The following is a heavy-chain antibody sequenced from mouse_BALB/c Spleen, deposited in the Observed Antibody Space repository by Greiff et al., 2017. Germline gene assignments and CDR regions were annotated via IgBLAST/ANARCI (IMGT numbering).Heavy chain of an antibody. CDR1: GFTFSSYA. J-gene: IGHJ2*01. V-gene: IGHV5-9-3*01. CDR2: ISSGGSYT. Sequence: EVKLVESGGGLVKPGGSLKLSCAASGFTFSSYAMSWVRQTPEKRLEWVATISSGGSYTYYPDSVKGRFTISRDNAKNTLYLQMSSLRSEDTAMYYCARPHYYGSSEAGSYFDYWGQGTTLTGSS. D-gene: IGHD1-1*01. CDR3: ARPHYYGSSEAGSYFDY.